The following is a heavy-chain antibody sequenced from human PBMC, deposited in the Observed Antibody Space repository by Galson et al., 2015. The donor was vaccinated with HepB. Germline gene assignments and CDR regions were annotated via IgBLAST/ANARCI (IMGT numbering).Heavy chain of an antibody. J-gene: IGHJ4*02. Sequence: QSGAEVKKPGESLRISCKGSGYSFTSYWISWVRQMPGKGLEWMGRIDPSDSYTNYSPSFQGHVTISADKSISTAYLQWSSLKASDTAMYYCARLPPHPVDMITFGGVIVDYWGQGTLVTVSS. CDR2: IDPSDSYT. CDR1: GYSFTSYW. V-gene: IGHV5-10-1*01. CDR3: ARLPPHPVDMITFGGVIVDY. D-gene: IGHD3-16*02.